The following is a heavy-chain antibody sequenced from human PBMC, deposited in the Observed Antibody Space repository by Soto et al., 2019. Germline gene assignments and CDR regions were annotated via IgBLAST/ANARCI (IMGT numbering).Heavy chain of an antibody. Sequence: AASVKVSCKASGFTFTXSAMQWVRQARGQRLEWIGWIVVGSGNTNYAQKFQERVTITRDMSTSTAYMELSSLRSEDTAVYYCAADGYCSGGSCYDAFDIWGQGTMVTVSS. V-gene: IGHV1-58*02. J-gene: IGHJ3*02. CDR2: IVVGSGNT. CDR1: GFTFTXSA. CDR3: AADGYCSGGSCYDAFDI. D-gene: IGHD2-15*01.